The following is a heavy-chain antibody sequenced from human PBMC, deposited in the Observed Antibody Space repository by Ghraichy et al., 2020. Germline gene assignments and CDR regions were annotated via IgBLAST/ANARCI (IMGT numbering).Heavy chain of an antibody. J-gene: IGHJ4*02. CDR2: IKQDGSEK. V-gene: IGHV3-7*01. CDR3: ARGFYIDSSGYYNRHFFDY. D-gene: IGHD3-22*01. Sequence: GGSLRLSCAASGFTFRSYWMTWVRQAPGKGLEWVANIKQDGSEKYYVDSVKGRFTISRDNAKNSLYLQMDSLRAEDTAVYNCARGFYIDSSGYYNRHFFDYWGQGALVTVSS. CDR1: GFTFRSYW.